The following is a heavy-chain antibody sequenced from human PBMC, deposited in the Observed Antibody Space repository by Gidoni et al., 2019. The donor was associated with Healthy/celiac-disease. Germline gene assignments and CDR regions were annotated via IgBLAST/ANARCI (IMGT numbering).Heavy chain of an antibody. J-gene: IGHJ4*02. CDR3: ARETTYDYVWGSYRYLDY. Sequence: QVQLVQSGAEVKKPGSSVKVSCKASGGTFRSYAISWVRQAPGQGLEWMGGIIPIFGTANYAQKFQGRVTITADKSTSTAYMELSSLRSEDTAVYYCARETTYDYVWGSYRYLDYWGQGTLVTVSS. D-gene: IGHD3-16*02. CDR2: IIPIFGTA. V-gene: IGHV1-69*06. CDR1: GGTFRSYA.